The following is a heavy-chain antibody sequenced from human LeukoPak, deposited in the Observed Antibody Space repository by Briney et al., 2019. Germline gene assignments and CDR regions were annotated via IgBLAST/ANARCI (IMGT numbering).Heavy chain of an antibody. CDR1: GFTFSSYG. D-gene: IGHD1-26*01. V-gene: IGHV3-30*18. CDR3: AKDSSGSELLLIDAFDI. J-gene: IGHJ3*02. CDR2: ISYDGSNK. Sequence: GGSLRLSCAASGFTFSSYGMHWVRQAPGKGLEWVAVISYDGSNKYYADSVKGRFTISRDNSKNTLYLQMNSLRAEDTAVYYCAKDSSGSELLLIDAFDIWGQGTMVTVSS.